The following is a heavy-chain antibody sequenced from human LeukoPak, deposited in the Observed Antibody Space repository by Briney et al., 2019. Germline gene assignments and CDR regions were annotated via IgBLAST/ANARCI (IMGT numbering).Heavy chain of an antibody. J-gene: IGHJ4*02. CDR2: FDGSVGPT. CDR3: AKTTFGYSSGRSPGWPVDY. CDR1: GFTFSSYA. D-gene: IGHD6-19*01. V-gene: IGHV3-23*01. Sequence: PGGSLRLSCAASGFTFSSYAMSWVRQAPGKGLEWVSTFDGSVGPTYYADSVKGRFTISRDNSKNTVYLQMNSLRDEDTAVYYCAKTTFGYSSGRSPGWPVDYWGQGTVVTVSS.